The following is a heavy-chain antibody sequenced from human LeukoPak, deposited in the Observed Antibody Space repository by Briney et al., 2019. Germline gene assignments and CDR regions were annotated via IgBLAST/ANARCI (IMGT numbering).Heavy chain of an antibody. CDR3: ARDSSGYYDSSGLDY. CDR2: IYYSGST. Sequence: SETLSLTCTVSGGSISSYYWSWIRQPPGKGLEWIGYIYYSGSTNYNPSLKSRVTISVDTPKNQFSLKLSSVTAADTAVYYCARDSSGYYDSSGLDYWGQGTLVTVSS. CDR1: GGSISSYY. D-gene: IGHD3-22*01. J-gene: IGHJ4*02. V-gene: IGHV4-59*01.